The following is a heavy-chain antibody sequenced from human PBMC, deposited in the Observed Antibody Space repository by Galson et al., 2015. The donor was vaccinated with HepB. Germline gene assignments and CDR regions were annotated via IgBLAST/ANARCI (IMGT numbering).Heavy chain of an antibody. CDR1: GFTFSNAW. CDR3: IKQLEYYYDSSESY. Sequence: SLRLSCAASGFTFSNAWMSWVRQAPGKGLEWVGRIKSKTDGGTTDYAAPVKGRFTISRDDSKNTLYLQMNSLKTEDTAVYYCIKQLEYYYDSSESYWGQGTLVTVSS. V-gene: IGHV3-15*01. D-gene: IGHD3-22*01. CDR2: IKSKTDGGTT. J-gene: IGHJ4*02.